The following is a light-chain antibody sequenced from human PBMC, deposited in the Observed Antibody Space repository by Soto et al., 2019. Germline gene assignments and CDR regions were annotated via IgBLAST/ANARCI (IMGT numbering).Light chain of an antibody. J-gene: IGLJ1*01. V-gene: IGLV1-44*01. CDR2: RDN. CDR3: AEWDDSHNVLYV. CDR1: ISNTGSNT. Sequence: QSARTQPPSVSGTPGQRLTVACSGGISNTGSNTVHWYQQLPGAAPKLLIYRDNQRPSGGADRFAASKSGTSASLAISGLQSEDEGDYYCAEWDDSHNVLYVFGTGTKV.